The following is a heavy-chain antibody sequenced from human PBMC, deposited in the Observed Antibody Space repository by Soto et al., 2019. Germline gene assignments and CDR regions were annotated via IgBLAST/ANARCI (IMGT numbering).Heavy chain of an antibody. J-gene: IGHJ4*02. CDR1: GYSISSGYY. CDR2: IYHSGST. CDR3: ARDPSWDTAMVKPVDY. V-gene: IGHV4-38-2*02. D-gene: IGHD5-18*01. Sequence: SETLSLTCAVSGYSISSGYYWGWIRQPPGKGLEWIGSIYHSGSTYYNPSLKSRVTISVDTSKNQFSLKLSSVTAADTAVYYCARDPSWDTAMVKPVDYWGQGTLVTVSS.